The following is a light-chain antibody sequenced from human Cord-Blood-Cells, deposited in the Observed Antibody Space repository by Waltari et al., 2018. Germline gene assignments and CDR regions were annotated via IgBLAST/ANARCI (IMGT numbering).Light chain of an antibody. CDR2: GAS. CDR3: QQYNNWPPKVS. J-gene: IGKJ2*03. Sequence: EIVMTQSPATLSVSPGERATLSCRASQSVSSNLAWYQQKPGQAPRPLIYGASTMATGIPARFSGSGSGTEFTLTISSLQSEDFAVYYCQQYNNWPPKVSFGQGTKLEIK. CDR1: QSVSSN. V-gene: IGKV3-15*01.